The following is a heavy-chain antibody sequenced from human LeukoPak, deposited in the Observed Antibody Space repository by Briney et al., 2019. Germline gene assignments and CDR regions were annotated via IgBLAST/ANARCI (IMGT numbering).Heavy chain of an antibody. D-gene: IGHD3-22*01. V-gene: IGHV1-69*04. CDR1: GGTFSNYA. Sequence: SVKVSFKASGGTFSNYAISCVRQAPGQGLEWMGRIIPILGIANYAQKFQGRVTITADKSTSTAYMKLSSLRSEDTAVYYCASGPYDSSGYYGYWDYWGQGTLVTVSS. CDR2: IIPILGIA. J-gene: IGHJ4*02. CDR3: ASGPYDSSGYYGYWDY.